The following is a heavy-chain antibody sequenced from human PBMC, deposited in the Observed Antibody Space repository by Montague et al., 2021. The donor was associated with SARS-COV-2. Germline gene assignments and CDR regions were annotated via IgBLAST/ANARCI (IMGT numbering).Heavy chain of an antibody. CDR2: IYYTGTS. Sequence: SETLSLTCAISGGSASGYYWAWIRQPPGKGLERIGYIYYTGTSNYNPSLKSRVSMSIDTSKNHFSLNLTSVAAADTVVYYCARGLGYTSMFRFFDYWGHGAQVTVSS. J-gene: IGHJ4*01. CDR1: GGSASGYY. D-gene: IGHD2-2*02. V-gene: IGHV4-59*02. CDR3: ARGLGYTSMFRFFDY.